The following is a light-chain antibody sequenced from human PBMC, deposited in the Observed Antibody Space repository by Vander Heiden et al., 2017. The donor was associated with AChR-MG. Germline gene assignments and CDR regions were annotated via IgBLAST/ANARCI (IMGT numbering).Light chain of an antibody. V-gene: IGKV3-11*01. CDR2: DAS. CDR3: QQRSNWPPVT. Sequence: EIVLTQSPATLSLSPGERATLSCRASQSVSSYLAWYQQKPDQAPRLLIYDASNRATGIPARFSGSGSGTDFTLTISSLEPEDFAVYYCQQRSNWPPVTFGGGTKVEIQ. J-gene: IGKJ4*01. CDR1: QSVSSY.